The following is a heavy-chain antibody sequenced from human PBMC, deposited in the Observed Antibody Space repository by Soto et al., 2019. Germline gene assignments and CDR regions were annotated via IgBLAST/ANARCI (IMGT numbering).Heavy chain of an antibody. J-gene: IGHJ4*02. CDR2: VYYTGST. D-gene: IGHD6-19*01. CDR1: GGSISGSY. V-gene: IGHV4-59*01. CDR3: ARSVAVPGAHIDY. Sequence: SETLSLTCSASGGSISGSYWSWIRQSPGKGLEWLGYVYYTGSTNYSPSLRSRVSISVDTSKNEFSLRLSSVTAADTAVYFCARSVAVPGAHIDYWGQGTQVTVSS.